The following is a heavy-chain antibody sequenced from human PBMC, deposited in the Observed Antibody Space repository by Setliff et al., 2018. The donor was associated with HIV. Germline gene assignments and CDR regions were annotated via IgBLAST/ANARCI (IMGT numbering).Heavy chain of an antibody. J-gene: IGHJ3*01. Sequence: PSETLSLTCTVSGGSISTYYWSWIRQPPGKGLEWIGSIYFTGSSDNNPSLKSRVTLSVDTSKRQFSLKLSSVTAADTAVYYCARVQMAYAAFDVWGQGKMVTVSS. CDR1: GGSISTYY. D-gene: IGHD4-17*01. CDR3: ARVQMAYAAFDV. CDR2: IYFTGSS. V-gene: IGHV4-59*12.